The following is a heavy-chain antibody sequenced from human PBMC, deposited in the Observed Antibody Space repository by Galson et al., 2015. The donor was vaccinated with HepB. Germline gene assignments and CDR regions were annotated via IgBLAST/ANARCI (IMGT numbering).Heavy chain of an antibody. CDR2: ISSSGASI. V-gene: IGHV3-21*01. D-gene: IGHD4-11*01. CDR3: GNDPQHYRAVDY. CDR1: GFTFSAYN. J-gene: IGHJ4*02. Sequence: LRLSCAASGFTFSAYNMNWVRQAPGKGLEWVSSISSSGASIHYADSVRGRFTISRDNAMNSMYLQMNSLRAEDTAVYFCGNDPQHYRAVDYWGQGTLVTVSS.